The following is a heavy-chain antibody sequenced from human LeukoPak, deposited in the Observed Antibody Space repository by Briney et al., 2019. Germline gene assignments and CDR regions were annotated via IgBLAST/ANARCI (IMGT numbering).Heavy chain of an antibody. Sequence: SETLSLTCAVSGYSISSGYYWGWIRPPPGKGMEWIGSIYHSWTTYYNPSLKSRVTISVDTSKNQFSLKLSSVTAADTAVYYCARPTYSGSYSGAFDIWGQGTMVTVSS. D-gene: IGHD1-26*01. CDR3: ARPTYSGSYSGAFDI. CDR1: GYSISSGYY. J-gene: IGHJ3*02. CDR2: IYHSWTT. V-gene: IGHV4-38-2*01.